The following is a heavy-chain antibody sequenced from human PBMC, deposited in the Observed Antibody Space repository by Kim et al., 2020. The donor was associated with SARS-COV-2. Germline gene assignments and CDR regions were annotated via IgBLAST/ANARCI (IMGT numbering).Heavy chain of an antibody. Sequence: GGSLRLSCAASGFTFSSYAMSWVRQAPGKGLEWVSAISGSGGSTYYADSVKGRFTISRDNSKNTLYLQMNSLRAEDTAVYYCAKDPGRDYYYGSGSYYMGWGQGTLVTVSS. CDR3: AKDPGRDYYYGSGSYYMG. D-gene: IGHD3-10*01. CDR2: ISGSGGST. V-gene: IGHV3-23*01. J-gene: IGHJ4*02. CDR1: GFTFSSYA.